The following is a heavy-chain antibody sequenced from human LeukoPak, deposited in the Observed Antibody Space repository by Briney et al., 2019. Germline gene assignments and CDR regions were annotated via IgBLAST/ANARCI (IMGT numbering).Heavy chain of an antibody. J-gene: IGHJ4*02. Sequence: PGRSLRLSCVASGFAFSSYSMHWVRQAPGKGLEWVAVISYDGSRKYDADSVKGRFTVSRDNSKNTLYLQMNSLRTEDTAVYYCARLPGYCSSNSCYKMTIPFDYWGQGNLVAVSS. V-gene: IGHV3-30-3*01. CDR1: GFAFSSYS. CDR2: ISYDGSRK. D-gene: IGHD2-2*02. CDR3: ARLPGYCSSNSCYKMTIPFDY.